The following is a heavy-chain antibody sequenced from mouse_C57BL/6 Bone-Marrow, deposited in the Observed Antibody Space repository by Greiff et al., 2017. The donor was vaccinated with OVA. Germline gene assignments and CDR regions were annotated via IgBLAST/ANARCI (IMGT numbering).Heavy chain of an antibody. J-gene: IGHJ2*01. Sequence: QVQLQQSGAELARPGASVKLSCKASGYTFTSYGISWVKQRTGQGLAWIGELYPSSGNTYYNEKFKGKATLTADKSSSTAYMELRSLTSEDYAVYCYARSLYITTVVAEYFDYWGQGTTLTVSS. CDR3: ARSLYITTVVAEYFDY. CDR2: LYPSSGNT. V-gene: IGHV1-81*01. D-gene: IGHD1-1*01. CDR1: GYTFTSYG.